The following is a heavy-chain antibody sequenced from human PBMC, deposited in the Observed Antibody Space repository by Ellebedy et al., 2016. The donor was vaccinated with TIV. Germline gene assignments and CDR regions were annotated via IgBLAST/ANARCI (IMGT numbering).Heavy chain of an antibody. CDR1: GFTFSTYS. CDR2: ISSNSNYI. J-gene: IGHJ4*02. V-gene: IGHV3-21*01. D-gene: IGHD6-13*01. CDR3: ARSAMAAAGDDY. Sequence: PGGSLRLSCAASGFTFSTYSMNWVRHAPGKVLGWVSSISSNSNYIYYADSVRGRFTISRVNAKRSLYLQMNSLRADDTAVYYCARSAMAAAGDDYWGQGTLVTVSS.